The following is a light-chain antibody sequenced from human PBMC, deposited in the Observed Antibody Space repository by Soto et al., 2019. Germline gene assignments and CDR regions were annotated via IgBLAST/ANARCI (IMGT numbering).Light chain of an antibody. CDR2: AAS. CDR3: LQHNSYPWT. J-gene: IGKJ1*01. CDR1: QGIIND. Sequence: IQXTPSPSSVSXSLGDRVTLXCRASQGIINDFGRYQQKXGKAPKRLIYAASSLQSGGPSRFSGSGSGTEFTLTISSRQPEDFATYYCLQHNSYPWTFGQGTKVDIK. V-gene: IGKV1-17*01.